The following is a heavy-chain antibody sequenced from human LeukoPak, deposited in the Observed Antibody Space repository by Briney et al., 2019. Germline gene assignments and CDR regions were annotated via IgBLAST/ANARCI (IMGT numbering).Heavy chain of an antibody. J-gene: IGHJ4*02. CDR3: ARDRMGDTFGGVKHDY. D-gene: IGHD3-16*01. CDR2: VSSDSSYI. V-gene: IGHV3-21*01. CDR1: GFNFNTYT. Sequence: GGSLRLSCAASGFNFNTYTMNWVRQAPGKGLEWVSSVSSDSSYIYYADSVKGRFTISRDNAKNSLYLQMNSLRAEDTAVYYCARDRMGDTFGGVKHDYWGQGTLVTVSS.